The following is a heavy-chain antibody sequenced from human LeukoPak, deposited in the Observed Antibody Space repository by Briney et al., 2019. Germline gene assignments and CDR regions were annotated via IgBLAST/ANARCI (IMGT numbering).Heavy chain of an antibody. CDR2: ISYDGSNK. CDR1: GFTFSSYG. Sequence: PGWSLRLSCAASGFTFSSYGMHWVRQAPGKGLEWVAVISYDGSNKYYADSVKGRFTISRDNSKNTLYLQMNSLRAEDTAVYYCAKGALEWLLGIDYWGQGTLVTVSS. V-gene: IGHV3-30*18. CDR3: AKGALEWLLGIDY. J-gene: IGHJ4*02. D-gene: IGHD3-3*01.